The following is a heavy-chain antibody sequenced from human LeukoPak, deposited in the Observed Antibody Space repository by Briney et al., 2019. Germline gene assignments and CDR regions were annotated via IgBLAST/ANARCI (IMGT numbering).Heavy chain of an antibody. CDR2: ISSSSSTI. D-gene: IGHD4-17*01. V-gene: IGHV3-48*02. J-gene: IGHJ4*02. Sequence: PGGSLRLSCAASGFTFSSHSMNWVRQAPGKGLEWISYISSSSSTIYYADSVKGRFTISRDNAKNSLYLQMSSLRDEDTAVYYCASLITTVYYFDYWGQGTLVTVSS. CDR3: ASLITTVYYFDY. CDR1: GFTFSSHS.